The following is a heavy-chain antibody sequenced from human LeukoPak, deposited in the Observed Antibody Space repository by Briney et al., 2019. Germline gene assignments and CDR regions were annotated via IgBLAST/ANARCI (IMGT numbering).Heavy chain of an antibody. V-gene: IGHV3-7*01. CDR2: IKQDGSDK. D-gene: IGHD1-14*01. Sequence: GGSLRLSCAASGFTFTKYWMTWVRQAPGKGLEWVGNIKQDGSDKNCMDSVKGRFTISRDNTKNSVYLQMSSLRAEDTAVYYCAREVWGPEYWGQGTLVTVSS. CDR1: GFTFTKYW. CDR3: AREVWGPEY. J-gene: IGHJ4*02.